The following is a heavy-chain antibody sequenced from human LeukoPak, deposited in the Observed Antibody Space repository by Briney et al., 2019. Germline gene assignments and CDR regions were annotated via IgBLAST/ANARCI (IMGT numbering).Heavy chain of an antibody. CDR1: RYTFTGYY. CDR3: ARDPDNMYGSGPHSPYYYYMDV. Sequence: ASVKVSCKASRYTFTGYYMHWVRQAPGQGLEWMGWINPNISGTNYAQKFQGRVTMTRDTSISTAYMELSRLRSDDTAVYYCARDPDNMYGSGPHSPYYYYMDVWGKGTTVTVSS. CDR2: INPNISGT. D-gene: IGHD3-10*01. J-gene: IGHJ6*03. V-gene: IGHV1-2*02.